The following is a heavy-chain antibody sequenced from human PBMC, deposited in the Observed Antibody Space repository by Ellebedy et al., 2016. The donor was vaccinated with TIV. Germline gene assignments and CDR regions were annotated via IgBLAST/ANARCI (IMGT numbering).Heavy chain of an antibody. D-gene: IGHD1-7*01. V-gene: IGHV3-23*01. CDR3: AKWNFGHPNYGMDV. J-gene: IGHJ6*02. CDR2: LSGSGDKT. CDR1: GFTFRSYW. Sequence: GESLKISCAASGFTFRSYWMTWVRQAPGKGLEWVSGLSGSGDKTFYADSVEGRFTISRDNSKNTLYLQMNSLRAEDTAVYYCAKWNFGHPNYGMDVWGQGTTVTVSS.